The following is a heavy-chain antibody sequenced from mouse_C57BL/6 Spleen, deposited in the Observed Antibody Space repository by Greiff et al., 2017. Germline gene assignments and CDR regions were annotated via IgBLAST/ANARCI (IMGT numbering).Heavy chain of an antibody. CDR1: GYAFSSSW. V-gene: IGHV1-82*01. Sequence: QVQLQQSGPELVKPGASVKISCKASGYAFSSSWMNWVKQRPGKGLEWIGRIYPGDGDTNYNGKFKGKATLTADKSSSTAYMQLSSLTSEDSAVYFCAVDGYYPWFAYWGQGTLVTVSA. J-gene: IGHJ3*01. CDR2: IYPGDGDT. D-gene: IGHD2-3*01. CDR3: AVDGYYPWFAY.